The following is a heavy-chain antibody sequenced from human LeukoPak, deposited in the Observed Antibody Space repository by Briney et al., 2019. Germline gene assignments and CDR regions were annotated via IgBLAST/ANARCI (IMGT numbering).Heavy chain of an antibody. CDR3: ARQTDGGFS. J-gene: IGHJ5*02. V-gene: IGHV4-59*08. Sequence: PSETLSLTCTVSGGSISSYYWSWIRQPPGKGLEWIGNIYYTGSTNLNPSLKSRLTISVDTTKNQFSLRVTSVTAADTAVYFCARQTDGGFSWGQGTLVTVSS. CDR2: IYYTGST. CDR1: GGSISSYY.